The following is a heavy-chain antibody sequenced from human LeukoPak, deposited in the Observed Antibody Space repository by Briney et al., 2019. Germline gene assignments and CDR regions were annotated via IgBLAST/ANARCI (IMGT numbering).Heavy chain of an antibody. CDR1: GFTVSSNY. V-gene: IGHV3-66*01. J-gene: IGHJ6*02. CDR3: ARGDSSGYYYYYGMDV. CDR2: IYSGGST. Sequence: GGSLRLSCAASGFTVSSNYMSWVRQAPGKGLEWVSVIYSGGSTHYADSVKGRFTISRDNSKNTLYLQMNSLRAEDTAVYYCARGDSSGYYYYYGMDVWGQGTTVTVSS. D-gene: IGHD3-22*01.